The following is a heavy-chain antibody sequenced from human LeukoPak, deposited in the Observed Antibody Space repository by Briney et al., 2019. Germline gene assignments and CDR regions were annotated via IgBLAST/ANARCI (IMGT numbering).Heavy chain of an antibody. J-gene: IGHJ4*02. CDR1: GASMTSYH. D-gene: IGHD6-13*01. CDR3: ARYGTTWYAIDS. Sequence: SETLSLTCTVSGASMTSYHWFWIRQPPGKGLEWIGHIFYTGSTTYNPSPKSRLTISIDTSKNQFSLRLTSVTAADTAMYYCARYGTTWYAIDSWGQGTLVTVSS. V-gene: IGHV4-59*08. CDR2: IFYTGST.